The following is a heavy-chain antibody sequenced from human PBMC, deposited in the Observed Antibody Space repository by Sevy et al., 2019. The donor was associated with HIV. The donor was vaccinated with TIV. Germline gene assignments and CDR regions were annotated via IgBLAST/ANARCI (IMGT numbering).Heavy chain of an antibody. CDR3: GKALTIGWEKDAFNI. Sequence: GGSLRLSCAASGFTFSSYTMTWVRQAPGKGLEWVSSLTYNDKTFYEDSGKGRFTISRDTSKNTFYLQMNSLRAEDTAVYYCGKALTIGWEKDAFNIWGQGTTVTVSS. CDR1: GFTFSSYT. D-gene: IGHD1-26*01. CDR2: LTYNDKT. V-gene: IGHV3-23*01. J-gene: IGHJ3*02.